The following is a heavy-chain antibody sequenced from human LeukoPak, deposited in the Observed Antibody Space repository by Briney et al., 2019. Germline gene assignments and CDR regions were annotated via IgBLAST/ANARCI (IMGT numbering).Heavy chain of an antibody. Sequence: GGSLRLSCAASGFTFSSYGLHWVRQAPGKGLEWVAVISYDGSNKYYADSVKGRFTISRDNSKNTLYLQMNSLRAEDTAVYYCAKDNGGYQSYYYYYGMDVWGQGTTVTVSS. V-gene: IGHV3-30*18. CDR3: AKDNGGYQSYYYYYGMDV. D-gene: IGHD2-8*01. CDR1: GFTFSSYG. J-gene: IGHJ6*02. CDR2: ISYDGSNK.